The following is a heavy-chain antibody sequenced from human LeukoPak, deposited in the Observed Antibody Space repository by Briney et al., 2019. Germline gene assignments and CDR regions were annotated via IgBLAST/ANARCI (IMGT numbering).Heavy chain of an antibody. Sequence: SETLSLTCTVSGGSISSYYWSWIRQPPGKGLEWIGYFYYSGSTNYNYNPSLKSRVTISIDTSKNQFPLRLSSVTAADTAVYYCASGKAYSGYDLWGQGTLVTVSS. CDR1: GGSISSYY. D-gene: IGHD5-12*01. V-gene: IGHV4-59*01. CDR3: ASGKAYSGYDL. CDR2: FYYSGSTNY. J-gene: IGHJ4*02.